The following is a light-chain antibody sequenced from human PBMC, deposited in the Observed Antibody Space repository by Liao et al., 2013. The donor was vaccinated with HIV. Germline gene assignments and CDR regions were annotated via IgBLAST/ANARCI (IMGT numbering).Light chain of an antibody. CDR3: QVWDSNTDHQV. Sequence: YVLTQPPSVSAAPGETARITCGENNIGSKSVHWYQLKPGQAPVLVIYYDTDRPTGIPERFSGSNSGNTATLTISRVEAGDEADYYCQVWDSNTDHQVFGGGTKLTVL. CDR1: NIGSKS. J-gene: IGLJ3*02. V-gene: IGLV3-21*04. CDR2: YDT.